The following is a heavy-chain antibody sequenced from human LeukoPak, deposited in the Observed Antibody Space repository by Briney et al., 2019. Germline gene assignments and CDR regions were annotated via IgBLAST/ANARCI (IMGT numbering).Heavy chain of an antibody. D-gene: IGHD6-13*01. CDR1: GFSFGDYA. CDR2: INSDGSST. CDR3: ASLGWTAATA. Sequence: GGSLRLSCTASGFSFGDYAMSWVRQAPGKGLIWVSRINSDGSSTTYADSVKGRFTISRDNAKNSLYLQMNSLRAEDTAVYYCASLGWTAATAWGQGTLVTVSS. J-gene: IGHJ5*02. V-gene: IGHV3-74*01.